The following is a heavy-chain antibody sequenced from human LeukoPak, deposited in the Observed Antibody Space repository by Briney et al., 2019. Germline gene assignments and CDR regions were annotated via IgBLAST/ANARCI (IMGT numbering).Heavy chain of an antibody. CDR3: ARDMSTVGTTRSFNI. V-gene: IGHV4-61*09. J-gene: IGHJ3*02. CDR1: GGSISSGSYY. CDR2: IYTSGST. Sequence: SETLSLTCTVSGGSISSGSYYWSWIRQPAGKGLEWIGHIYTSGSTNYNPSLRSRVTISVDTSKNQFSLKLSSVTAADTAIYHCARDMSTVGTTRSFNIWGQGTMVTVSS. D-gene: IGHD1-26*01.